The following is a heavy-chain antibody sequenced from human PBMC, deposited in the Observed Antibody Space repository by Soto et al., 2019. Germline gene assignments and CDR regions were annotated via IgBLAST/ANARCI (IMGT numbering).Heavy chain of an antibody. CDR3: ARLGYCSSTSCYAGPNWFDP. Sequence: SETLSLTCTVSGGSISSYYWSWIRQPPGKGLEWIGYIYYSGSTNYNPSLKSRVTISVDTSKNQFSLKLSSVTAADTAVYYCARLGYCSSTSCYAGPNWFDPWGQGTLVTVSS. CDR1: GGSISSYY. D-gene: IGHD2-2*01. CDR2: IYYSGST. V-gene: IGHV4-59*08. J-gene: IGHJ5*02.